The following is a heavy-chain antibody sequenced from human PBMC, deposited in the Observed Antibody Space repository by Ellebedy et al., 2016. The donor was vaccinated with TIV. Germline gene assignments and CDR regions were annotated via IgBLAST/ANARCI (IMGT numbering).Heavy chain of an antibody. CDR2: INTGNGNT. CDR3: ARAYGDYVFRFDP. CDR1: GHTFTAYG. Sequence: ASVKVSXXASGHTFTAYGIHWVRQAPGQRPEWMGWINTGNGNTKYSQKFQGRVTMTGDTSTSTVFMELSSLRSEDTAVYYCARAYGDYVFRFDPWGQGTLVTVSS. V-gene: IGHV1-3*04. D-gene: IGHD4-17*01. J-gene: IGHJ5*02.